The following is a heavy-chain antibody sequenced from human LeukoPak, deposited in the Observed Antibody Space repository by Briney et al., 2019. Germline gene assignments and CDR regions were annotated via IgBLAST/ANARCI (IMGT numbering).Heavy chain of an antibody. CDR2: IYYSGST. Sequence: SETLSLTCTVSGGSISSSSYYWGWIRQPPGKGLEWIGSIYYSGSTYYNPSLKSRVTISVDTSKNQISLKLSSVTAADTAVYYCALTRKIRITMVRGVNLNWFDPWGQGTLVTVSS. V-gene: IGHV4-39*01. CDR1: GGSISSSSYY. D-gene: IGHD3-10*01. CDR3: ALTRKIRITMVRGVNLNWFDP. J-gene: IGHJ5*02.